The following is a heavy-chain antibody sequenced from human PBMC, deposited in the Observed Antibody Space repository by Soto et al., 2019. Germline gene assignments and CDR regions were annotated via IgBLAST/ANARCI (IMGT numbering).Heavy chain of an antibody. CDR3: ARHGSN. CDR2: IYYSGIT. J-gene: IGHJ4*02. CDR1: GVSISKSSYY. V-gene: IGHV4-39*01. Sequence: SETLSLTCTVSGVSISKSSYYWGWIRRPPGKGLEWIGTIYYSGITYYNPSLKSRVTISVDTSKNQFSLKLTSVTAADPAVYYCARHGSNWGQGTLVTVSS.